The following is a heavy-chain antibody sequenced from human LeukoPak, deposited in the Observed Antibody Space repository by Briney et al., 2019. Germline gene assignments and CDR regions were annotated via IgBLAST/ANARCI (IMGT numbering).Heavy chain of an antibody. D-gene: IGHD3-22*01. Sequence: GGSLRLSCAASGFTFSIYGMSWVRQAPGRGLEWGAVISYDGSNKYYADSVKGRFTISRDNSKNTLYLQMNSLRAEDTAVYYCWVPYYYDSSVLTFDYWGQGTLVTVSS. CDR2: ISYDGSNK. J-gene: IGHJ4*02. CDR1: GFTFSIYG. V-gene: IGHV3-30*03. CDR3: WVPYYYDSSVLTFDY.